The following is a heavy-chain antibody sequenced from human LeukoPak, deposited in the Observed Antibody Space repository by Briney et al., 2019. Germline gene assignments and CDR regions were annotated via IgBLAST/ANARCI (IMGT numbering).Heavy chain of an antibody. J-gene: IGHJ4*02. Sequence: QPGGSLRLSCAASGFTFSSYEMTWVRQAPGKGLEWVSYISSSGSTIYYADSVKGRFTISRDNAKNSLYLQMNSLRAEDTAVYYCAGRGWFGEFDYWGQGTLVTVSS. V-gene: IGHV3-48*03. CDR1: GFTFSSYE. D-gene: IGHD3-10*01. CDR3: AGRGWFGEFDY. CDR2: ISSSGSTI.